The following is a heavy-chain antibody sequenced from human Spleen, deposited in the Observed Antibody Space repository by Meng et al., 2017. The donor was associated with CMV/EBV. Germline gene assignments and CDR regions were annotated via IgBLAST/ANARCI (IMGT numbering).Heavy chain of an antibody. Sequence: GESLKISCAASGFMFSSYTMNWVRQAPGKGLEWVSVFYPNSNNTYYADSLRGRFATSKDHSKNTLYLQMNSLRAEDTAIYYCAKISLLGATSFDYWGQGTLVTVSS. CDR1: GFMFSSYT. D-gene: IGHD1-26*01. CDR2: FYPNSNNT. V-gene: IGHV3-23*03. CDR3: AKISLLGATSFDY. J-gene: IGHJ4*02.